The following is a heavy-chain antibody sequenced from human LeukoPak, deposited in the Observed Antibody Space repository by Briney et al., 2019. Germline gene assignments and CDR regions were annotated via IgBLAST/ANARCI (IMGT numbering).Heavy chain of an antibody. CDR3: ASSAEMGPIDY. CDR2: INDNGSI. CDR1: GGSFSGFF. V-gene: IGHV4-34*01. Sequence: SETLSPTCVVYGGSFSGFFWSWIRQPPGKGLEWIGEINDNGSINYNPSLKSRVNKSADTSKNQISVRLSSVTAADTAVYYCASSAEMGPIDYWGQGTLVTVSS. D-gene: IGHD5-24*01. J-gene: IGHJ4*02.